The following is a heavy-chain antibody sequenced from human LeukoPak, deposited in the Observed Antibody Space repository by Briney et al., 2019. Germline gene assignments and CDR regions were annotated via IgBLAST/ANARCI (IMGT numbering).Heavy chain of an antibody. CDR1: GGSISSYY. D-gene: IGHD4-17*01. Sequence: SETLSLTCTVSGGSISSYYWSWIRQHPGKGLEWIGYIYYSGSTYYNPSLKSRVTISVDTSKNQFSLKLSSVTAADTAVYYCARITGYDYGDYADAFDIWGQGTMVTVSS. V-gene: IGHV4-59*06. CDR2: IYYSGST. J-gene: IGHJ3*02. CDR3: ARITGYDYGDYADAFDI.